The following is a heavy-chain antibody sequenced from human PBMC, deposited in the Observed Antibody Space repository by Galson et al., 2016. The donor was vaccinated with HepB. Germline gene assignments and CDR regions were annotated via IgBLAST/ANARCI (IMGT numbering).Heavy chain of an antibody. CDR2: TYYRSKWYN. J-gene: IGHJ4*02. Sequence: CAISGDSVSSNSAAWHWIRQSPSRGLEGLGRTYYRSKWYNDYTVSVKGRITINPDTSKNQFSLQLNSVTPEDTAVYYCARQYGTYFAYWGRGTLVTVSS. CDR1: GDSVSSNSAA. D-gene: IGHD4-17*01. CDR3: ARQYGTYFAY. V-gene: IGHV6-1*01.